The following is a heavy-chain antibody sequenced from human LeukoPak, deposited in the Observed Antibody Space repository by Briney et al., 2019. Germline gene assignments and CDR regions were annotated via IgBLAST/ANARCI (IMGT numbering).Heavy chain of an antibody. CDR1: GFTFSSCS. V-gene: IGHV3-48*02. D-gene: IGHD6-19*01. CDR2: ISSSSSTI. J-gene: IGHJ4*02. Sequence: GGSLRLSCAASGFTFSSCSMNWVRQAPGKGLEWVSYISSSSSTIYYADSVKGRFTISRDNAKNSLYLQMNSLRDEDTAVYYCARAIAVAAPGYYFDYWGQGTLVTVSS. CDR3: ARAIAVAAPGYYFDY.